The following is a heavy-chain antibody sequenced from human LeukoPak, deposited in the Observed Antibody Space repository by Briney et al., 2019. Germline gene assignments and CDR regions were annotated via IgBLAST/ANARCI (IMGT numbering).Heavy chain of an antibody. CDR1: GGTFSSYA. D-gene: IGHD2-15*01. CDR3: ARDSPAQYCSGGSCYYYDY. V-gene: IGHV1-69*13. J-gene: IGHJ4*02. CDR2: IIPIFGTA. Sequence: GASVKVSCKAFGGTFSSYAISWVRQAPGQGLEWMGGIIPIFGTANYAQRFQDRVTITADESTSTAYMELSSLRSEDTAVYYCARDSPAQYCSGGSCYYYDYWGQGTLVTVSS.